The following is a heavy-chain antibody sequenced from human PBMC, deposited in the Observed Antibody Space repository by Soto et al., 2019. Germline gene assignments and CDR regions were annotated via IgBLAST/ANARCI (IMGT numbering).Heavy chain of an antibody. D-gene: IGHD5-18*01. CDR2: IIPIFGAA. Sequence: SVKVSCKASGGTFSSYAISWVRQAPGQGLEWMGGIIPIFGAANYAQKFQGRVTITADKSTSTAYMELSSLRSEDTAVYYCARARGVEMATATALDYWGQGTLVTVSS. CDR3: ARARGVEMATATALDY. J-gene: IGHJ4*02. V-gene: IGHV1-69*06. CDR1: GGTFSSYA.